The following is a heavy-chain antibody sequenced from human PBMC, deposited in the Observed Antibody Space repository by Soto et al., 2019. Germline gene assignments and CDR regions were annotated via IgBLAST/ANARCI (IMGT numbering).Heavy chain of an antibody. CDR1: GGSISSGDYY. Sequence: QVQLQESGPGLVKPSQTLSLTCTVSGGSISSGDYYWNWILQHPGKGLEWIGYTHYSGNTYYNPSLKSRLSISVDTSKNQFSLRLTSVTAADTAVYYCARAGRGDYSDQFDYWGQGTLVTVSS. V-gene: IGHV4-31*03. D-gene: IGHD2-15*01. CDR2: THYSGNT. J-gene: IGHJ4*02. CDR3: ARAGRGDYSDQFDY.